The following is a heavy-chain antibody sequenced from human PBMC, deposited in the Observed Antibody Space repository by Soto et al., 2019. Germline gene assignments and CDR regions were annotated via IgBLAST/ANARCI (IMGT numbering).Heavy chain of an antibody. Sequence: QLVESGGGLVKPGGSLRLSCVASGFPFSSFSLNWIRQAPGKGLEWVSSIGRVSTYIYYADSVRGRLTVSRDNAKNSVYLQMNGLTAEDSGIYYCARVTAGSGSYQIDLWGQGTLVTVSS. CDR3: ARVTAGSGSYQIDL. D-gene: IGHD3-10*01. CDR2: IGRVSTYI. CDR1: GFPFSSFS. V-gene: IGHV3-21*02. J-gene: IGHJ4*02.